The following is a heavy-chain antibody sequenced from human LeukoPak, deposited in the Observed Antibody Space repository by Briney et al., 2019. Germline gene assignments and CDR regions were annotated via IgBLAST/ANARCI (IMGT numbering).Heavy chain of an antibody. CDR2: INPSGGST. CDR1: GYTFTSYY. Sequence: RWASVKVSCKASGYTFTSYYMHWVRQAPGQGLEWMGIINPSGGSTSYAQRFQGRVTMTRDTSTSTVYMELSSLRSEDTAVYYCARAGLYYDSSGYYSPWGQGTLVTVSS. J-gene: IGHJ5*02. CDR3: ARAGLYYDSSGYYSP. D-gene: IGHD3-22*01. V-gene: IGHV1-46*01.